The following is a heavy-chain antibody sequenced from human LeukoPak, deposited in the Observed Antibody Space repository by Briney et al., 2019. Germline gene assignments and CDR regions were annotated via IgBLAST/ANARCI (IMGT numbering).Heavy chain of an antibody. CDR3: AREGSQSASGTYPGND. CDR1: GFMLSSYW. V-gene: IGHV3-7*01. Sequence: GGSLRLSCAASGFMLSSYWMSWVRQAPGKGLEWVANIKQDGSEKYYVDSVKGRFTISRDNAKNSLYLQMNRLRAEDTAVYYCAREGSQSASGTYPGNDWGQGTLVTVSS. D-gene: IGHD1-26*01. J-gene: IGHJ4*02. CDR2: IKQDGSEK.